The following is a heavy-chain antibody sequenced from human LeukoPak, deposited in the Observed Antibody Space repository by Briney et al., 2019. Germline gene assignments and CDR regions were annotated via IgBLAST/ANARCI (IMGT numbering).Heavy chain of an antibody. D-gene: IGHD3-10*01. Sequence: PGGSLRLSCVGSGFNFSDYYMSWIRQAPGKGLEWISYISPNDVNRYYVDAVKGRFTVSRDNAKNSLFLQMKSLRVEDTAVYYCAGSGSPGDYWGQGTLVIVSS. CDR1: GFNFSDYY. J-gene: IGHJ4*02. V-gene: IGHV3-11*01. CDR3: AGSGSPGDY. CDR2: ISPNDVNR.